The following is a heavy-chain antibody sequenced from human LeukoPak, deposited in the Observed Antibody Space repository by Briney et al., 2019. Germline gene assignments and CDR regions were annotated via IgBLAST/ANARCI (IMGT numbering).Heavy chain of an antibody. CDR1: GYTFTAQY. D-gene: IGHD2-21*01. Sequence: ASVKVSCKASGYTFTAQYMHWVRQAPGQGLEWMGWINPSNGDTKYAQSFLGRVTMTRDTSTTTAYMELSSLRSDDTAVYFCASYPRSIPTPLFDYWGQGTLVTVSS. CDR3: ASYPRSIPTPLFDY. J-gene: IGHJ4*02. V-gene: IGHV1-2*02. CDR2: INPSNGDT.